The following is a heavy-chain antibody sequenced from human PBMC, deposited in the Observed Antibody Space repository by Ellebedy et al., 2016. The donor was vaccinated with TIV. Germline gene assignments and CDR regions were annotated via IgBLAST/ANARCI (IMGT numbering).Heavy chain of an antibody. CDR1: GGTFSSYA. J-gene: IGHJ4*02. V-gene: IGHV1-69*13. Sequence: SVKVSXXASGGTFSSYAISWVRQAPGQGLEWMGGIIPIFGTANYAQKFQGRVTITADESTSTAYMELSSLRSEDTAVYYCARDVGYGGKDYWGQGTLVTVSS. CDR3: ARDVGYGGKDY. D-gene: IGHD4-23*01. CDR2: IIPIFGTA.